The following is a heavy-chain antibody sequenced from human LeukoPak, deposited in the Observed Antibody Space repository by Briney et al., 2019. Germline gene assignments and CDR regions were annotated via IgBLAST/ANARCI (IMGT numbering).Heavy chain of an antibody. Sequence: SETLSLTCAVYGGSFSGYYWSWIRQPPGKGLEWIGEINHSGSTNYNPSLKSRVTISVDTSKNQFSLKLSSVTAADTAVYYCASQDDSSGYYYIHAFDIWGQGTMVTVSS. J-gene: IGHJ3*02. CDR3: ASQDDSSGYYYIHAFDI. V-gene: IGHV4-34*01. CDR2: INHSGST. D-gene: IGHD3-22*01. CDR1: GGSFSGYY.